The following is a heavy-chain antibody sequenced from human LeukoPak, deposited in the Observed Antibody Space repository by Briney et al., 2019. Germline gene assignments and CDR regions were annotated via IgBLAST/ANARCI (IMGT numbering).Heavy chain of an antibody. CDR2: INSDGSST. CDR3: AREGVYDYVWGSYRPYYFDY. V-gene: IGHV3-74*01. CDR1: GFTFSSYC. J-gene: IGHJ4*02. Sequence: GGSLRLSCAASGFTFSSYCMHWVRQAPGKGLVWVSRINSDGSSTTYADSVKGRFTISRDNAKNTLYLQMNSLRAEDTAVYYCAREGVYDYVWGSYRPYYFDYWGQGTLVTVSA. D-gene: IGHD3-16*02.